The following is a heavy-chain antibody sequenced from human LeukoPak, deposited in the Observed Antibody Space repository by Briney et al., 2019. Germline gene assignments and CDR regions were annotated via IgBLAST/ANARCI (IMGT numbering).Heavy chain of an antibody. CDR3: ARKQAANTYNHFDY. CDR2: IYYSGTT. J-gene: IGHJ4*02. Sequence: SETLSLTCTVSGGSISSYSWDWIRQPPGKGLEWIGTIYYSGTTYFNPSLKSRVSISIDTSNNQFSLKLSSVTAADTAVYYCARKQAANTYNHFDYWGQGTLVTVSS. D-gene: IGHD3-16*01. CDR1: GGSISSYS. V-gene: IGHV4-39*01.